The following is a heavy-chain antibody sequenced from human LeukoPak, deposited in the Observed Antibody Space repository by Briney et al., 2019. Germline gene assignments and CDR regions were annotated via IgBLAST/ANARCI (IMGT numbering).Heavy chain of an antibody. CDR3: ARGGYSYGYGIGPFDY. V-gene: IGHV1-3*01. D-gene: IGHD5-18*01. CDR1: GYTYTSYA. CDR2: IYAGNGNT. Sequence: ASVKVSCKASGYTYTSYAMHWVRQAPGQRLEWMGWIYAGNGNTKYSQKFQGRVTITRDTSASTAYLELSSLRSEDTAVCYCARGGYSYGYGIGPFDYWGQGTLVTVSS. J-gene: IGHJ4*02.